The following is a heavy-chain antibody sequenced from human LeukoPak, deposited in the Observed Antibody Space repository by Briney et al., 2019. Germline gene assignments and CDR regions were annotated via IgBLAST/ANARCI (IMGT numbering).Heavy chain of an antibody. V-gene: IGHV4-59*01. CDR1: GFTFSSYC. CDR3: AGRLWRRDGYNLSAFDI. J-gene: IGHJ3*02. D-gene: IGHD5-24*01. Sequence: GSLRLSCVASGFTFSSYCMSWVRQPPGKGLEWIGYIYYSGSTNYNPSLKSRVTISVDTSKNQFSLKLSSVTAADTAVYYCAGRLWRRDGYNLSAFDIWGQGTMVTVSS. CDR2: IYYSGST.